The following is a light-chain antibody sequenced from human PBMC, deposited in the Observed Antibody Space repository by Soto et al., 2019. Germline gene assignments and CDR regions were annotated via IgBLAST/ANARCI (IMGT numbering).Light chain of an antibody. CDR1: QCVSSTF. CDR3: QHYGSSPPLT. J-gene: IGKJ4*01. V-gene: IGKV3-20*01. Sequence: EFVLTQSPGTLSLSPGERATLSCRASQCVSSTFLAWYQQKPGQPPRLLIYGASTRGTGIPDRFSGSGSGTDFTLTISRLEPEDFAVYYCQHYGSSPPLTFGGGTKVEIK. CDR2: GAS.